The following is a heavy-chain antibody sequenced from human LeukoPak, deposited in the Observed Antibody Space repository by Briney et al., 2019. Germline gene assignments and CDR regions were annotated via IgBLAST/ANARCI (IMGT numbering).Heavy chain of an antibody. CDR3: ASLRSYYYGSGSYPTPYFDY. Sequence: KPSETLSLTRTVSGGSISSYYWSWIRQPPGKGLEWIGYIYYSGSTNYNPSLKSRVTISVDTSKNQFSLKLSSVTAADTAVYYCASLRSYYYGSGSYPTPYFDYWGQGTLVTVSS. CDR1: GGSISSYY. J-gene: IGHJ4*02. V-gene: IGHV4-59*01. CDR2: IYYSGST. D-gene: IGHD3-10*01.